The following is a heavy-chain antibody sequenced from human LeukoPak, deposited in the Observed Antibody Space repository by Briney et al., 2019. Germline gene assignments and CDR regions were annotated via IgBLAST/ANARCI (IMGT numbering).Heavy chain of an antibody. D-gene: IGHD2-2*01. Sequence: PGGSLRLSCAASGFTFSSYSMNWVRQAPGKGLEWVSYISSSSSTIYYADSVKGRFTISRDNAKNSLYLQMNSLRAEDTAVYYCARSTLGYCSSTSCSLDYWGQGTLVTVSS. J-gene: IGHJ4*02. CDR3: ARSTLGYCSSTSCSLDY. CDR1: GFTFSSYS. CDR2: ISSSSSTI. V-gene: IGHV3-48*01.